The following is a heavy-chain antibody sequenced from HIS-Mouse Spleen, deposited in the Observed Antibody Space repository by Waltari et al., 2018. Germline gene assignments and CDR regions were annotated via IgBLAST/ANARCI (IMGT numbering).Heavy chain of an antibody. D-gene: IGHD6-13*01. CDR3: ARGGIAAAGGPFDY. J-gene: IGHJ4*02. Sequence: RSLRLSCAASGFTFSSYAMHWVRQAPGKGLEWVAVISYDGSNKYYADSVKGRFTISRDNSKNTLYLQMNSLRAEDTAVYYCARGGIAAAGGPFDYWGQGTLVTVSS. V-gene: IGHV3-30-3*01. CDR1: GFTFSSYA. CDR2: ISYDGSNK.